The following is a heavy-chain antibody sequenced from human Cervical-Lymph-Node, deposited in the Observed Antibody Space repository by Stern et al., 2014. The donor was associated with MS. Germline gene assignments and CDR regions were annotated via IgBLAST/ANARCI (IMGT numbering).Heavy chain of an antibody. D-gene: IGHD3-10*01. CDR2: ISHDGSNK. CDR3: ARGAPYGSGSYPDYGMDV. J-gene: IGHJ6*02. Sequence: VQLEESGGGVVQPGRSLRLSCVASGFTFSDYAMYWVRQAPGKGLEWVAVISHDGSNKYNADSVKGRFTISRDNSKNTLYLQMNSLRPEDTSVYYCARGAPYGSGSYPDYGMDVWGQGTTVTVSS. CDR1: GFTFSDYA. V-gene: IGHV3-30*01.